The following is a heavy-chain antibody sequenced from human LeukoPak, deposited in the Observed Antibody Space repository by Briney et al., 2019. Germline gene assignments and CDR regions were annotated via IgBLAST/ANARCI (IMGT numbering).Heavy chain of an antibody. Sequence: SETLSLTCTVSGGSISSYYWSWIRQPPGKGLEWIGYIYYSGSTNYNPSLKSRVTISVDTSKNQFSLKLSSVTAADTAVYYCASSGWTDSWFDPWGQGTLVTVSS. D-gene: IGHD6-19*01. V-gene: IGHV4-59*08. CDR3: ASSGWTDSWFDP. CDR1: GGSISSYY. J-gene: IGHJ5*02. CDR2: IYYSGST.